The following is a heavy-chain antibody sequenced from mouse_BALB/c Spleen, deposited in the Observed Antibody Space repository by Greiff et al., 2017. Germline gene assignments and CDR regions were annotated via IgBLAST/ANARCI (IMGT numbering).Heavy chain of an antibody. V-gene: IGHV1-69*02. Sequence: VQLQQPGAELVKPGAPVKLSCKASGYTFTSYWMNWVKQRPGRGLEWIGRIDPSDSETHYTQKFKDKATLTVDKSSSTAYIQLSSLTSEDSAVYYCARSDLDYWGQGTTLTVSS. CDR2: IDPSDSET. J-gene: IGHJ2*01. CDR3: ARSDLDY. CDR1: GYTFTSYW.